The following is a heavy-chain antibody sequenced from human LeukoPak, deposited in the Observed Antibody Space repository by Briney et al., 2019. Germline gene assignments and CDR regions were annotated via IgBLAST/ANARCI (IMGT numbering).Heavy chain of an antibody. J-gene: IGHJ4*02. D-gene: IGHD3-10*01. CDR2: ISGSGGST. V-gene: IGHV3-23*01. CDR1: GFSFSSSG. CDR3: AKGRGPGADFDC. Sequence: GGSLRLSCAASGFSFSSSGINWVRQAPGKGLERVSGISGSGGSTYYADSVKGRFTISRDNSKNTVFLQMISLRAEDTAFYYCAKGRGPGADFDCWGQGTLVTVSS.